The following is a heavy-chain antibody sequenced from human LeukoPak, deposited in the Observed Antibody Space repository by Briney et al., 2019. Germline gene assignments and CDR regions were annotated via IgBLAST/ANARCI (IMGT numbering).Heavy chain of an antibody. CDR1: GFSFSVYW. D-gene: IGHD3-16*01. CDR2: IKTDGSIT. J-gene: IGHJ4*02. Sequence: GGSLRLSCAASGFSFSVYWMHWVRQAPGKGPVWVSRIKTDGSITDYADFVKGRFTISRDNAKNTLYLQMNSLRAEDTAVYYCAKDPRRMARLITFGGGRPYYFDYWGQGTLVTVSS. CDR3: AKDPRRMARLITFGGGRPYYFDY. V-gene: IGHV3-74*01.